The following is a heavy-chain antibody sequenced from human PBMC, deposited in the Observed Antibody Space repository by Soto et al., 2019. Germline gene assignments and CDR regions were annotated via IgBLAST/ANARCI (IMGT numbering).Heavy chain of an antibody. V-gene: IGHV1-18*01. CDR1: GYRFTSYG. Sequence: GASVKVACKASGYRFTSYGSSWVRQAPGQGLEWMGWISAYNGNTNYAQKLQGRVTMTTDTSTSTAYMELRSLRSDDTAVYYCAVVHHAYDSSGYIVGDFDYWGKGTLVPVSP. CDR3: AVVHHAYDSSGYIVGDFDY. D-gene: IGHD3-22*01. CDR2: ISAYNGNT. J-gene: IGHJ4*02.